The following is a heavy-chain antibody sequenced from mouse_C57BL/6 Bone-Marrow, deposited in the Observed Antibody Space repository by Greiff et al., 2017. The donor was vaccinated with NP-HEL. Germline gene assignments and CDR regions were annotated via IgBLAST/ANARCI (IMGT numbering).Heavy chain of an antibody. Sequence: EVQLQQSGAELVRPGASVKLSCTASGFNIKDDYMHWVKQRPEQGLEWIGWIDPENGDPEYASKFQGKATITADTSSNTAYLQLSSLTSEDTAVYYCTTGAMDYWGQGTTVTVSS. J-gene: IGHJ4*01. V-gene: IGHV14-4*01. CDR3: TTGAMDY. CDR2: IDPENGDP. CDR1: GFNIKDDY.